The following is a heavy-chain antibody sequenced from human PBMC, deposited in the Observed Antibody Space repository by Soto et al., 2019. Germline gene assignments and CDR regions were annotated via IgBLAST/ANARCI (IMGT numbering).Heavy chain of an antibody. D-gene: IGHD2-2*01. CDR1: GFTFSSYD. Sequence: GGSLRLSCAASGFTFSSYDMHWVRQATGKGLEWVSAIGTAGDTYYPGSVKGRFTLSRENAKNSLYLQMNSLRAGDTAVYYCARGEAAMASYYGMDVWGQGTTVTVSS. CDR2: IGTAGDT. V-gene: IGHV3-13*01. CDR3: ARGEAAMASYYGMDV. J-gene: IGHJ6*02.